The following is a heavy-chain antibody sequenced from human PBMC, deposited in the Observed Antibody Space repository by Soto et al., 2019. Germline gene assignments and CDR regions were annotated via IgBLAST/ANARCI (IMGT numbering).Heavy chain of an antibody. CDR2: IYNSGVT. D-gene: IGHD2-15*01. CDR1: GGSVNSYD. CDR3: ARRFCRGGSCYSSFDY. V-gene: IGHV4-59*08. J-gene: IGHJ4*02. Sequence: SETLSLTCSVSGGSVNSYDWSWIRQPPGKELEWLGNIYNSGVTDYNPSLESRVTISADTSRNQFSLKLRSVSAADTAVYYCARRFCRGGSCYSSFDYWGQGTLVTVSS.